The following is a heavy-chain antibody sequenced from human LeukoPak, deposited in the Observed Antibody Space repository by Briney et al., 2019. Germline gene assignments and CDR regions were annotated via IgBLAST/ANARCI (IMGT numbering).Heavy chain of an antibody. J-gene: IGHJ4*02. Sequence: GGSLRLSCAASGFTLSNYAMSWVRQAPGKGLEWVSAISAGGGTTYYADSVKGRFTISRDNSKNTLYLQMNSLRAEDTAVYYCAKSANDYGDSHFDYWGQGTLVTVSS. CDR2: ISAGGGTT. D-gene: IGHD4-17*01. CDR3: AKSANDYGDSHFDY. CDR1: GFTLSNYA. V-gene: IGHV3-23*01.